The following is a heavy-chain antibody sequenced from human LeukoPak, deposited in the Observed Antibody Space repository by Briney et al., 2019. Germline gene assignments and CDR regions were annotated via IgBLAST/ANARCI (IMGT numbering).Heavy chain of an antibody. CDR2: INCSGAT. J-gene: IGHJ4*02. CDR3: ATPYNSGTLAYGY. Sequence: PSETLSLTCTVSGASISSDYWTWIRQDPGKGLEGTGYINCSGATHYNPSLRSRFTMSIDTSKHHFSLQPSSVTAADTAIYYCATPYNSGTLAYGYWNQGTLFTV. CDR1: GASISSDY. V-gene: IGHV4-59*08. D-gene: IGHD3-10*01.